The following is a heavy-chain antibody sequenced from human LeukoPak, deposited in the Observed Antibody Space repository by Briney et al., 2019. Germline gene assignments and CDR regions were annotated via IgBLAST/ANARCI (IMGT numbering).Heavy chain of an antibody. D-gene: IGHD6-19*01. CDR3: ARSPGAVADRNWFDP. CDR1: GVSINTGGYY. J-gene: IGHJ5*02. CDR2: IYYSGST. Sequence: SQTLSLTCTVSGVSINTGGYYWSWIRQPPGKGLEWIGYIYYSGSTNYNPSLKSRVTISVDTSKNQFSLKLSSVTAADTAVYYCARSPGAVADRNWFDPWGQGTLVTVSS. V-gene: IGHV4-61*08.